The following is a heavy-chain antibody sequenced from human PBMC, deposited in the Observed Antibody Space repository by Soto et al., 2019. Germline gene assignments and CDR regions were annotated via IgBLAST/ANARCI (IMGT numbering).Heavy chain of an antibody. V-gene: IGHV1-8*01. CDR1: GYTFTSYD. J-gene: IGHJ5*02. CDR3: ARGLTMVYATPDWFDP. D-gene: IGHD2-8*01. Sequence: ASVKVSCKASGYTFTSYDINWVRQATGQGLEWMGWMNPNSGNTGYAQKFQGRVTMTRNTSISTAYMELSSLRSEDTAVYYCARGLTMVYATPDWFDPWGQGXLVTVYS. CDR2: MNPNSGNT.